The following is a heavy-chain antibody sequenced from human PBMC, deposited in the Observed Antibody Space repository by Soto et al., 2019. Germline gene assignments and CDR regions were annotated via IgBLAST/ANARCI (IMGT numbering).Heavy chain of an antibody. CDR2: INPITGGT. D-gene: IGHD3-22*01. V-gene: IGHV1-2*02. J-gene: IGHJ4*02. Sequence: ASVKVSCKASGYTFTSYYIHWVRQAPGQGLEWMGWINPITGGTNYAPKFQGRVTMTRDTSITTAYMELSRLRSDDTAVYYCARNYYDSSDRDYLDYWGQGTPVTVS. CDR3: ARNYYDSSDRDYLDY. CDR1: GYTFTSYY.